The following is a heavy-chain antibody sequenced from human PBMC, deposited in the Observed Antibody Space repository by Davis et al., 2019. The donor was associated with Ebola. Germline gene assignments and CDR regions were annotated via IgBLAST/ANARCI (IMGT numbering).Heavy chain of an antibody. Sequence: PGGSLRLSCAASGFTVSSNYMSWVRQAPGKGLEWVSVIYSGGSTYYADSVKGRFTISRDNSKNTLYLQMNSLRAEDTAVYYCARAFSLEQGWFDPWGQGTLVTVSS. CDR3: ARAFSLEQGWFDP. CDR2: IYSGGST. CDR1: GFTVSSNY. D-gene: IGHD1/OR15-1a*01. J-gene: IGHJ5*02. V-gene: IGHV3-53*01.